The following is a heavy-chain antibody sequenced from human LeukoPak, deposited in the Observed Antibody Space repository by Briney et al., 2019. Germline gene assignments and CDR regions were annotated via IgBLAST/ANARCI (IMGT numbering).Heavy chain of an antibody. J-gene: IGHJ6*04. CDR3: AELGITMIGGV. V-gene: IGHV3-7*01. CDR1: GFTFSSYW. D-gene: IGHD3-10*02. Sequence: QSGGSLRLSCAASGFTFSSYWMSWVRQAPGKGLEWVANIKQDGSEKYYVGSVKGRFTISRDKAQNSLYLQMNSLRAEDAAVYYCAELGITMIGGVWGKGTTVTISS. CDR2: IKQDGSEK.